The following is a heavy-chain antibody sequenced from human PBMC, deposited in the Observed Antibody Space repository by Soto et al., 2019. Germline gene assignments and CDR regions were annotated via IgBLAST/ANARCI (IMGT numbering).Heavy chain of an antibody. Sequence: GESLKISCKGSGYSFTSYWIGWVRQMPGRGLEWMGIIYPDDSETRYSPSFQGQVTISADKSISTAYLQWSSLKASDAAVYFCARDFAYFDSWGQGTLVTVSS. V-gene: IGHV5-51*01. D-gene: IGHD3-3*01. CDR2: IYPDDSET. CDR3: ARDFAYFDS. J-gene: IGHJ4*02. CDR1: GYSFTSYW.